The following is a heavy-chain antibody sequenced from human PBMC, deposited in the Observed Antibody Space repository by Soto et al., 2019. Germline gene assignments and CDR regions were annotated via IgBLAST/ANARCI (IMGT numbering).Heavy chain of an antibody. J-gene: IGHJ5*02. CDR1: GYIFTTYD. V-gene: IGHV1-8*01. CDR3: AKDFGGLYNWFDP. Sequence: QVQLVQSGAEVKKPGASVKVSCKTSGYIFTTYDINWVRQAAGQGLEWVGRINPNNGKTDYAENLQGRLTMTRDASISTVYMELSSQTSDDTAVYYCAKDFGGLYNWFDPWGQGTLVIVSS. D-gene: IGHD3-16*01. CDR2: INPNNGKT.